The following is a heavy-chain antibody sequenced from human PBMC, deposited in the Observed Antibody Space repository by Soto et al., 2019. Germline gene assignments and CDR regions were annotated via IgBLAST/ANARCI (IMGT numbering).Heavy chain of an antibody. V-gene: IGHV1-58*02. J-gene: IGHJ6*03. CDR3: AAASTIFGVEPYYYYMDV. D-gene: IGHD3-3*01. CDR1: GFTFTSSA. Sequence: QMQLVQSGPEVKKPGTSVKVSCKASGFTFTSSAMQWVRQARGQCLEWIGWIVVGSGNTNYAQKFQERVTITRDMSTSTAYMELSSLRSEDTAVYYCAAASTIFGVEPYYYYMDVWGKGTTVTVSS. CDR2: IVVGSGNT.